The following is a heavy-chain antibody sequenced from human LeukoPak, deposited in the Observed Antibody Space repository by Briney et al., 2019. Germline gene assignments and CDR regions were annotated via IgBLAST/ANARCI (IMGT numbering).Heavy chain of an antibody. CDR3: AKSEWLIRTYDY. Sequence: GGSLRLSCAASGFTFSDYYMSWIRQAPGKGLEWVSAISGSGGSTYYADSVKGRFTISRDNSKNTLYLQMNSLRAEDTAVYYCAKSEWLIRTYDYWGQGTLVTVSS. V-gene: IGHV3-23*01. J-gene: IGHJ4*02. CDR1: GFTFSDYY. CDR2: ISGSGGST. D-gene: IGHD3-22*01.